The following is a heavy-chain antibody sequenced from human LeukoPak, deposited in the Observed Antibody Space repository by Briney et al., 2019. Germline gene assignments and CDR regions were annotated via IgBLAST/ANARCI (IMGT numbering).Heavy chain of an antibody. V-gene: IGHV4-61*02. CDR1: GGSISSGSYY. J-gene: IGHJ3*02. Sequence: SETLSLTCSVSGGSISSGSYYWSWIRQPAGKGLEWIGRIYTSGSTNYNPSLKSRVTMSVDTSKNQFSLKLSSVTAADTAVYYCARGGGSYYFYAFDIWGQGTMVTVSS. D-gene: IGHD1-26*01. CDR3: ARGGGSYYFYAFDI. CDR2: IYTSGST.